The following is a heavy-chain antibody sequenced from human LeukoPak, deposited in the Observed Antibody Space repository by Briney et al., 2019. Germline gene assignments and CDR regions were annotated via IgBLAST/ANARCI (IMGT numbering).Heavy chain of an antibody. CDR3: ARDLYSDTSGYYQALDY. D-gene: IGHD3-22*01. Sequence: PGGSLRLSCAASGFTFSIYWMHWVRHAPGKGLVWISRFNGDGSITNYADSVKGRFTISRDNAKNTLYLEMNSLRAEDTAVYYCARDLYSDTSGYYQALDYWGQGTLVTVSS. J-gene: IGHJ4*02. CDR1: GFTFSIYW. V-gene: IGHV3-74*01. CDR2: FNGDGSIT.